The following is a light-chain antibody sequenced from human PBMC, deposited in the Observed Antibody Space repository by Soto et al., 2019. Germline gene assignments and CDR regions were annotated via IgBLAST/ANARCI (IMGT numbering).Light chain of an antibody. CDR2: GAS. CDR1: QSVSSD. CDR3: LQYNNWPLT. Sequence: EIVLTQSPATLSVSPGERAIVSCLASQSVSSDLAWYQQKPGQAPRLLIYGASTRATGFPARFGGSGSGTEFTLTISSLQSEDFAVYYCLQYNNWPLTFGGGTKVDIK. J-gene: IGKJ4*01. V-gene: IGKV3-15*01.